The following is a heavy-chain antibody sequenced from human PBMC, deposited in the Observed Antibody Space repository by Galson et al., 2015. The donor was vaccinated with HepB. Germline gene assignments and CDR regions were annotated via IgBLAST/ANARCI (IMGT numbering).Heavy chain of an antibody. CDR3: ARADKYYDFWSYPYYFDY. V-gene: IGHV4-34*01. CDR1: GGSFSGYY. Sequence: SETLSLTCAVYGGSFSGYYWSWIRQPPGKGLEWIGEINHSGSTNYNPSLKSRVTISVDTSKNQFSLKLSSVTAADTAVYYCARADKYYDFWSYPYYFDYWGQGTLVTVSS. D-gene: IGHD3-3*01. J-gene: IGHJ4*02. CDR2: INHSGST.